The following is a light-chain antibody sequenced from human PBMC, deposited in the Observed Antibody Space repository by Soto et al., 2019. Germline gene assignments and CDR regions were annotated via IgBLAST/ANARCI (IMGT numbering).Light chain of an antibody. J-gene: IGKJ5*01. Sequence: EIVMTQYPATVSVSPGERVTLSCRASQNIDINLVWYQQKPGQAPRLLIFRASTRATGIPARFSGSGSGTEFTLTISSLQSEDFAIYYCQQYHHWPPITFGQGTLLEI. V-gene: IGKV3-15*01. CDR2: RAS. CDR1: QNIDIN. CDR3: QQYHHWPPIT.